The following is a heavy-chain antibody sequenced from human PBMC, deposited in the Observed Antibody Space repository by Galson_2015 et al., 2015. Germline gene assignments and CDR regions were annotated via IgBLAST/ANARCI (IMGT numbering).Heavy chain of an antibody. Sequence: SLRLSCAASGFTFSSYGMHWVRQAPGKGLEWVAVISYDGSNKYYADSVKGRFTISRDNSKNTLYLQMNSLRAEDTAVYYCAKGVGRADYWGQGTLVTVSS. D-gene: IGHD1-26*01. CDR1: GFTFSSYG. CDR3: AKGVGRADY. J-gene: IGHJ4*02. CDR2: ISYDGSNK. V-gene: IGHV3-30*18.